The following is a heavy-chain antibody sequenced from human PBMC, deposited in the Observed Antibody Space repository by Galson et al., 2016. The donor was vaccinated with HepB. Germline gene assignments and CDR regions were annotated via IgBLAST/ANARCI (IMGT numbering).Heavy chain of an antibody. CDR2: IWYDGNNK. CDR1: GFTFSDYA. CDR3: ARDPASNDYIWGWDV. Sequence: SLRLSCAASGFTFSDYAIHGVRQAPGQGLEGVAVIWYDGNNKFYSDSVKGRFIVSRDNSSSLFYLQMNSRRVEDTAVYYCARDPASNDYIWGWDVWGQGTTVTVSS. V-gene: IGHV3-33*01. D-gene: IGHD3-16*01. J-gene: IGHJ6*02.